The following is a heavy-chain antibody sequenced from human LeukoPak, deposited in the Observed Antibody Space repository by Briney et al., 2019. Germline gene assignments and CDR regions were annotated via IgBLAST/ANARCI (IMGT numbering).Heavy chain of an antibody. CDR3: ARHYGGHTFGTTFDY. CDR1: GGPVRGFY. D-gene: IGHD3-16*01. V-gene: IGHV4-59*08. Sequence: SETLSLTCTVSGGPVRGFYWSRIRQPPGKRLEWIGYVPYVGTTNYNPSLQSRLTISLDTSKNEFSLRLSSVTASDTAVYYCARHYGGHTFGTTFDYWGQGILVTVSS. CDR2: VPYVGTT. J-gene: IGHJ4*02.